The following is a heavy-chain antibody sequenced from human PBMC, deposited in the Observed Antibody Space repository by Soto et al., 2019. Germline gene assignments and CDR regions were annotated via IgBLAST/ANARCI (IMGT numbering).Heavy chain of an antibody. Sequence: QVQLQESGPGLVKPSQTLSLTCTVSGGSISSGGYYWSWIRQHPGKGLEWIGYIYDSGSTYYNPSVKTRLTISVDTSKNQVTLKLSSVTAADTAVYYCARVCGGDCHYGMDVWGQGTTVTVSS. CDR1: GGSISSGGYY. CDR3: ARVCGGDCHYGMDV. CDR2: IYDSGST. D-gene: IGHD2-21*02. J-gene: IGHJ6*02. V-gene: IGHV4-31*03.